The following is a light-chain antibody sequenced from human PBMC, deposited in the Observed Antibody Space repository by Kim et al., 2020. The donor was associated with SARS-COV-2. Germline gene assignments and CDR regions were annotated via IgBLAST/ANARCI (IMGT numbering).Light chain of an antibody. CDR1: RSNIGNNY. Sequence: QKATIPCSRSRSNIGNNYLSWYQQLPGPAPKLLIYDNNKRPSGIPDRFSGSKSGTSATLGITGLQTGDEADYYCGTWDSSLSAVVFGGGTKLTVL. V-gene: IGLV1-51*01. CDR3: GTWDSSLSAVV. CDR2: DNN. J-gene: IGLJ2*01.